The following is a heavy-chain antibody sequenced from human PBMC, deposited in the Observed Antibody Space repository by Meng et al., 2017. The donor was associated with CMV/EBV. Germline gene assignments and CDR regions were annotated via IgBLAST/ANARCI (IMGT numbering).Heavy chain of an antibody. CDR1: GFTFSSYS. D-gene: IGHD2-2*01. J-gene: IGHJ6*02. CDR3: AKRYCSSTSCPRTLNYYYYYGMDV. CDR2: ISSSSSYI. V-gene: IGHV3-21*04. Sequence: GESLKISCAASGFTFSSYSMNWVRQAPGKGLEWVSSISSSSSYIYYADSVKGRFTISRDNSKNTLYLQMNSLRAEDTAVYYCAKRYCSSTSCPRTLNYYYYYGMDVWGQGTTVTVSS.